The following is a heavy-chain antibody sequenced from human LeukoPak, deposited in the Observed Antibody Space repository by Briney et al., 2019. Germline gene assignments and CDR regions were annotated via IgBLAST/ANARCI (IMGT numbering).Heavy chain of an antibody. J-gene: IGHJ4*02. CDR3: ARRAAASREDRLKYYFDY. CDR2: VSDIA. Sequence: GGSLRLSCAASGFTFSSYAMSWVRQAPGKGLEWVSGVSDIAYYADSVKGRFTISRDNSKNTLYLQMDSLRADDTAVYYCARRAAASREDRLKYYFDYWGQGTLVTVSS. D-gene: IGHD6-13*01. CDR1: GFTFSSYA. V-gene: IGHV3-23*01.